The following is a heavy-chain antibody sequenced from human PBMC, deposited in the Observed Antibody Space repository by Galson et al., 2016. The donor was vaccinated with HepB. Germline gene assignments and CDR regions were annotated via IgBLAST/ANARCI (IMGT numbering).Heavy chain of an antibody. CDR3: AKGGDTRD. CDR2: ISGNGGTT. J-gene: IGHJ4*02. D-gene: IGHD1-26*01. V-gene: IGHV3-23*01. CDR1: GFTFSTYA. Sequence: SLRLSCAASGFTFSTYAMNWVRQVPGKGLEWVSLISGNGGTTYYADSVKGRFTISRDNAKSTVYLQMNSLGAEDTAVYYCAKGGDTRDWGQGTLVTVSS.